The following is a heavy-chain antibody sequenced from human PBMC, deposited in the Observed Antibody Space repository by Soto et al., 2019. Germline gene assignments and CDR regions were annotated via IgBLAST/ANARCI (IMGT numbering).Heavy chain of an antibody. CDR1: GGSISSSSYY. J-gene: IGHJ3*02. D-gene: IGHD3-16*01. Sequence: SETLSLTCTVSGGSISSSSYYWGWIRQPPGKGLEWIGHFYYSGSTYYNPSLKSRVTISVDTSKNQFSLQLSSVTAADTAVFYCARHGGGGSSFAFDIWGQGTMVTVSS. CDR2: FYYSGST. CDR3: ARHGGGGSSFAFDI. V-gene: IGHV4-39*01.